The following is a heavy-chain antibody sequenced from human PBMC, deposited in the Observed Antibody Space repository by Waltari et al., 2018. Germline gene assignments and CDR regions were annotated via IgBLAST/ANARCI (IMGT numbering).Heavy chain of an antibody. CDR3: ARRLDIVVVPAAESFFDY. CDR2: IYHSGST. CDR1: GYSIRSGYY. D-gene: IGHD2-2*01. Sequence: QVQLQESGPGLVKPSETLSLTCAVSGYSIRSGYYWGWIRQPPGKGLEWIGSIYHSGSTYYNPSLKSRVTISVDTSKNQFSLKLSSVTAADTAVYYCARRLDIVVVPAAESFFDYWGQGTLVTVSS. J-gene: IGHJ4*02. V-gene: IGHV4-38-2*01.